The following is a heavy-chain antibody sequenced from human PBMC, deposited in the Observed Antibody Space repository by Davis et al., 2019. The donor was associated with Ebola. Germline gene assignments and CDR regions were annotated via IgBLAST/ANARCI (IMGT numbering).Heavy chain of an antibody. CDR3: ARKYNVNWFDP. CDR1: GGSISSGGYY. V-gene: IGHV4-31*03. Sequence: SETLSLTCTVSGGSISSGGYYWSWIRQHPGRGLEWIGYIYYSGSTYYNPSLKSRVTISVDTSKNQFSLKLSSVTAADTAVYYCARKYNVNWFDPWGQGTLVTVSS. J-gene: IGHJ5*02. D-gene: IGHD1-14*01. CDR2: IYYSGST.